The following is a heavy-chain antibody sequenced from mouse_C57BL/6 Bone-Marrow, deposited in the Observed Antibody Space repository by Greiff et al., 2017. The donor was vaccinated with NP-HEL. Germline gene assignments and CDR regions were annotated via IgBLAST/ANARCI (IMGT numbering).Heavy chain of an antibody. V-gene: IGHV1-50*01. J-gene: IGHJ1*03. Sequence: QVQLQQPGAELVKPGASVKLSCKASGYTFTSYWMQWVKQRPGQGLEWIGEIDPSDSYTNYNQKFKGKATLTVDTSSSTAYMQLSSLTSEDSAVYYCARDDGSSYGWYFDVWGTGTTVTVSS. CDR2: IDPSDSYT. CDR3: ARDDGSSYGWYFDV. CDR1: GYTFTSYW. D-gene: IGHD1-1*01.